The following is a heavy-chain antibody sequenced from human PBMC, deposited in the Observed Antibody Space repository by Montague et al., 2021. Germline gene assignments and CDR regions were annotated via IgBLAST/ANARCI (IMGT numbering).Heavy chain of an antibody. Sequence: SETLSLTCIVSGGSISSSNYHWGWIRQPPGKGLEWIGSITYTGNTYYNPSLKSRVTMSVDTSRNQFSLKLTSVTAADTAVYYCARLDIVHIYWGFDYWGQGTLVTVSS. V-gene: IGHV4-39*01. D-gene: IGHD2-8*01. CDR1: GGSISSSNYH. J-gene: IGHJ4*02. CDR3: ARLDIVHIYWGFDY. CDR2: ITYTGNT.